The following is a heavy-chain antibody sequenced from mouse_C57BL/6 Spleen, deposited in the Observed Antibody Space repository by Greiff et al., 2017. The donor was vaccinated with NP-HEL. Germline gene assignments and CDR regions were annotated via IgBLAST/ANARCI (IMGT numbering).Heavy chain of an antibody. CDR1: GFTFTDYY. CDR3: ARYRGYAMVY. Sequence: EVKLQESGGGLVQPGGSLSLSCAASGFTFTDYYMSWVRQPPGKALEWLGFIRNKANGYTTEYSASVKGRFTISRDNSQSILYLQMNALRAEDSATYYCARYRGYAMVYWGQGTSVTVSS. J-gene: IGHJ4*01. V-gene: IGHV7-3*01. CDR2: IRNKANGYTT.